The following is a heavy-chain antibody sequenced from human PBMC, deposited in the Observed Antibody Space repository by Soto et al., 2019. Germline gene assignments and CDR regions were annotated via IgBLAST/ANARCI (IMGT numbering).Heavy chain of an antibody. J-gene: IGHJ4*02. CDR3: SKLVIGYCSGTTCDDY. D-gene: IGHD2-15*01. Sequence: VQLLESGGGLIQPGGSLRLSCAASGFTFSYGIHWLRQAPGKGLEWVAYISYDSSNKFYGDSVRGRFTISTDNSKNTQFLQMNSLRAEETAVYYCSKLVIGYCSGTTCDDYWGQGTLVAVSS. CDR1: GFTFSYG. V-gene: IGHV3-30*18. CDR2: ISYDSSNK.